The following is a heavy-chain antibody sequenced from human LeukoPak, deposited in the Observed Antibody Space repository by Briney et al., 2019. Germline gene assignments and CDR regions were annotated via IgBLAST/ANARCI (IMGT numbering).Heavy chain of an antibody. Sequence: SETLSLTCTVSGGSISSRSYYWGWIRQPPGKGLEWIGSIYHSGSTYYNPSLKSRVTISVDTSKNQFSLKLSSVTAADTAVYYCARVRNQPLPNWFDPWGQGTLVTVSS. CDR2: IYHSGST. J-gene: IGHJ5*02. CDR3: ARVRNQPLPNWFDP. D-gene: IGHD1-14*01. V-gene: IGHV4-39*07. CDR1: GGSISSRSYY.